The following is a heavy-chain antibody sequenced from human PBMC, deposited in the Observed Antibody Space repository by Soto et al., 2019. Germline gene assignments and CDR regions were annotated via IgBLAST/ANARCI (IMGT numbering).Heavy chain of an antibody. V-gene: IGHV5-51*01. Sequence: GESLKISCKGSGYSFTSYWIGWVRQMPGKGLEWMGIIYPGDSDTRYSPSFQGQVTISADKSISTAYLQWSSLKASDTAMYYCARFGRDGYSYYDYGRDVCGHGTTVTVSS. J-gene: IGHJ6*02. CDR1: GYSFTSYW. CDR3: ARFGRDGYSYYDYGRDV. D-gene: IGHD5-12*01. CDR2: IYPGDSDT.